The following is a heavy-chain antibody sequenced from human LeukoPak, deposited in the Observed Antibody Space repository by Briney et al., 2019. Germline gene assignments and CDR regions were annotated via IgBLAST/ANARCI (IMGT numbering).Heavy chain of an antibody. Sequence: ASVKVSCKVSGYTLTELSMHWVRQAPGKGLEWMGGFDPEDGETIYAQKFQGRVTMTEDTSTDTAYMELSSLRSEDTAVYYCATDTPYCSSTSCYPWGQGTLVTVSS. J-gene: IGHJ5*02. V-gene: IGHV1-24*01. CDR2: FDPEDGET. D-gene: IGHD2-2*01. CDR1: GYTLTELS. CDR3: ATDTPYCSSTSCYP.